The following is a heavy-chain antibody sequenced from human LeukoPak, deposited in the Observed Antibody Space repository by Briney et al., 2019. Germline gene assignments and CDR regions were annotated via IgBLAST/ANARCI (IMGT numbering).Heavy chain of an antibody. J-gene: IGHJ4*02. V-gene: IGHV4-31*03. CDR3: ARGTMVRGVIISSFDY. D-gene: IGHD3-10*01. Sequence: SRTLSLTCTVSGGSISSGGYYWSWIRQHPGKGLEWIGYIYYSGSTYYNPSLKSRVTISVDTSKNQFSLKLSSVTAADTAVYYCARGTMVRGVIISSFDYWGQGTLVTVSS. CDR2: IYYSGST. CDR1: GGSISSGGYY.